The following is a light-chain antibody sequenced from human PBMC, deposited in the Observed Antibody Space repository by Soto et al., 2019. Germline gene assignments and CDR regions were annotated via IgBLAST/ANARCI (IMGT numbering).Light chain of an antibody. CDR1: NIGSKS. V-gene: IGLV3-21*04. Sequence: SYELTQPPSVSVAPGKTSSITCEGNNIGSKSVHWYQQKPGQAPVLVIYYDSDRPSGIPERFSGSNSGNTATLSISRVEAGDEADYYCQVWDSSSDHVVFGGGTKLTVL. J-gene: IGLJ2*01. CDR3: QVWDSSSDHVV. CDR2: YDS.